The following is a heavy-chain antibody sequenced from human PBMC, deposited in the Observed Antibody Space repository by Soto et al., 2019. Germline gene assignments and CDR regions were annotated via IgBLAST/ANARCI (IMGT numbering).Heavy chain of an antibody. CDR3: AKGRTFFDF. Sequence: EVHLLESGGGLVQPGGSLRLSCAASGFAFSDYAMTWFRQAPGKGLEWVSDISDGDGATHYADSVKGRFTISRDDAKNTLYLQMDSLRAEDAAVYYCAKGRTFFDFCGQGTLVTVSS. CDR2: ISDGDGAT. V-gene: IGHV3-23*01. J-gene: IGHJ4*02. CDR1: GFAFSDYA. D-gene: IGHD3-16*01.